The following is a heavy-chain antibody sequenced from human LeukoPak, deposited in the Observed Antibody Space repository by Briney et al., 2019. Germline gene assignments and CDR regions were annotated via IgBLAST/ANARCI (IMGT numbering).Heavy chain of an antibody. V-gene: IGHV5-51*01. J-gene: IGHJ5*02. Sequence: GESLRISCKGSGYSFTTYWIGWVRQMPGKGLEWVGIIYPGDSDTSYSPSFQGQVTTSADKSISTAYLQWSSLKASDTAMYYCARGRFPNWFDPWGQGTLVTVSS. CDR3: ARGRFPNWFDP. CDR1: GYSFTTYW. D-gene: IGHD3-3*01. CDR2: IYPGDSDT.